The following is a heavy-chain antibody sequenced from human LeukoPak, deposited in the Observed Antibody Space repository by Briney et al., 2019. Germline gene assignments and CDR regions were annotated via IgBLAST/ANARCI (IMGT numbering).Heavy chain of an antibody. CDR1: GYTFTSYY. CDR2: INPSGGST. CDR3: ARERYYYDSSGYPLVGDAFDI. D-gene: IGHD3-22*01. Sequence: ASVKVSCKASGYTFTSYYMHWVRQAPGQGLEWMGIINPSGGSTSYAQKFQGRVTMTRDMSTSTVYMELSSLRSDDTAVYYCARERYYYDSSGYPLVGDAFDIWGQGTMVTVSS. V-gene: IGHV1-46*01. J-gene: IGHJ3*02.